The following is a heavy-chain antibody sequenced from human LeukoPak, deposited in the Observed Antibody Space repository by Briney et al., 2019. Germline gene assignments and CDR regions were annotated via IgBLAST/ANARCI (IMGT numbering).Heavy chain of an antibody. J-gene: IGHJ5*02. CDR1: GYTFTGYY. CDR3: ARLAEWELNNNWFDP. Sequence: ASVKVSCKASGYTFTGYYMHWVRQAPGQGLEWMGWINPNSGGTNYAQKFQGRVTMTRDTSISTAYMELSGLRSDDTAVYYCARLAEWELNNNWFDPWGQGTLVTVSS. D-gene: IGHD1-26*01. CDR2: INPNSGGT. V-gene: IGHV1-2*02.